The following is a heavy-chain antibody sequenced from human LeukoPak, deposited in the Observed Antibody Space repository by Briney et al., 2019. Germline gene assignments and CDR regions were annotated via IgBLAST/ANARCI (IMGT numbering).Heavy chain of an antibody. Sequence: GGSLRLSCAASGFTFSSYWMHWVRQAPGKGLVGVSRINSDGSSTSYADSVKGRFTISRDNAKNTLYLQMNSLRAEDTAVYYCARTPGYYDSLDYWGQGTLVTASS. D-gene: IGHD3-22*01. CDR3: ARTPGYYDSLDY. V-gene: IGHV3-74*01. CDR1: GFTFSSYW. CDR2: INSDGSST. J-gene: IGHJ4*02.